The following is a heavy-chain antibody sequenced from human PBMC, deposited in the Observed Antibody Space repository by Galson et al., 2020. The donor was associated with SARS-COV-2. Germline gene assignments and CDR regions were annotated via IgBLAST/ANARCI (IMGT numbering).Heavy chain of an antibody. Sequence: SETLSLTCTVSGGSISSGGYYWSWIRHHPGKGLEWIGYISYSGSSYSTPSFRSRVSISVDTSKNQLSLNLSSVTAADTAVYYCARDWSAAGAFDIWGLGTMVTVSS. CDR2: ISYSGSS. J-gene: IGHJ3*02. D-gene: IGHD6-25*01. V-gene: IGHV4-31*03. CDR1: GGSISSGGYY. CDR3: ARDWSAAGAFDI.